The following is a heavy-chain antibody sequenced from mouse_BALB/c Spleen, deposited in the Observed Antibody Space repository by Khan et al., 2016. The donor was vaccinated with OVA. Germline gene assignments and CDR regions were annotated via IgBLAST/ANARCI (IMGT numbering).Heavy chain of an antibody. J-gene: IGHJ1*01. CDR2: INTYTGEP. Sequence: QIQLVQSGPELKKPGETVKISCKASAYTFTNYGMNWVKQAPGKGLKWMGWINTYTGEPTYTDDFKGRFAFSLETSASTAYLQNNNLKNEDMAIYFCARGASYWYFDVWGAGTTVTVSS. CDR3: ARGASYWYFDV. V-gene: IGHV9-1*02. D-gene: IGHD6-1*01. CDR1: AYTFTNYG.